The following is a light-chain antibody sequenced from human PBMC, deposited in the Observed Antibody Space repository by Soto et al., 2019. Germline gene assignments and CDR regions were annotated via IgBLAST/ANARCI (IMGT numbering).Light chain of an antibody. CDR1: SSDVGSYNL. V-gene: IGLV2-23*01. CDR3: CSYAGSSTPHVV. J-gene: IGLJ2*01. Sequence: QSVLTQPASVSGSPGQSITISCTGSSSDVGSYNLVSWYQQHPGKAPKLMIYEGSKRPSGVSNRFSGSKSGNTASLTISGLQAENEADYYGCSYAGSSTPHVVFGGGTKLTVL. CDR2: EGS.